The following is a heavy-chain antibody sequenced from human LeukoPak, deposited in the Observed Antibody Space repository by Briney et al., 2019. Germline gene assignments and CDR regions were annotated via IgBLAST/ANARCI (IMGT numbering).Heavy chain of an antibody. J-gene: IGHJ6*03. D-gene: IGHD4-17*01. CDR3: AKAGSAYGDYDYYYYYMDV. CDR1: GGTFSSYA. CDR2: IIPIFGTA. V-gene: IGHV1-69*05. Sequence: ASVKVSCKASGGTFSSYAISWVRQAPGQGLEWMGRIIPIFGTASYAQKFQGRVTITTDESTSTAYMELSSLRSEDTAVYYCAKAGSAYGDYDYYYYYMDVWGKGTTVTVSS.